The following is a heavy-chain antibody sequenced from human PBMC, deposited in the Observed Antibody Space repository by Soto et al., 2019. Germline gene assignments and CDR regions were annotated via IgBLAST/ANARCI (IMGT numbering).Heavy chain of an antibody. CDR1: GFTVSSSY. CDR3: AIITFGTYGMDV. J-gene: IGHJ6*02. D-gene: IGHD3-10*01. CDR2: IYSAGNT. V-gene: IGHV3-66*01. Sequence: EVQVLESGGGLVQPGGSLRLSCAASGFTVSSSYMTWVRQAPGKGLEWVSVIYSAGNTYYADSVKGRFTISRDNSMNTVYLQMNSLRAEDTAVYYCAIITFGTYGMDVWGQGTTVTVSS.